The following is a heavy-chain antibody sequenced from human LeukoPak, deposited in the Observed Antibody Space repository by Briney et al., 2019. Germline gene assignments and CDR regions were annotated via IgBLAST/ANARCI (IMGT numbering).Heavy chain of an antibody. Sequence: PGGSLRLSCAASGFTFSSYGMHRVRQAPGKGLEWVAVISYDGSNKYYADSVEGRFTISRDNSKNTLYLQMNSLRAEDTAVYYCAKDRRADMVRGVIGWFDPWGQGTLVTVSS. V-gene: IGHV3-30*18. J-gene: IGHJ5*02. CDR3: AKDRRADMVRGVIGWFDP. CDR1: GFTFSSYG. CDR2: ISYDGSNK. D-gene: IGHD3-10*01.